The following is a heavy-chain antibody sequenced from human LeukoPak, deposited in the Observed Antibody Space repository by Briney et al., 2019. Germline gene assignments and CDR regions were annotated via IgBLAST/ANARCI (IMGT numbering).Heavy chain of an antibody. Sequence: GGSLTLSCAASGFTFGDYYMTWLRQAPGKGLEWLSFISSRGDSLYYADSVRGRFTISRDNAKNSLFLQMNSLRAEDTAVYYCARARASGRSGFDYWGQGTLVTVSS. CDR3: ARARASGRSGFDY. V-gene: IGHV3-11*01. J-gene: IGHJ4*02. CDR2: ISSRGDSL. CDR1: GFTFGDYY. D-gene: IGHD2-15*01.